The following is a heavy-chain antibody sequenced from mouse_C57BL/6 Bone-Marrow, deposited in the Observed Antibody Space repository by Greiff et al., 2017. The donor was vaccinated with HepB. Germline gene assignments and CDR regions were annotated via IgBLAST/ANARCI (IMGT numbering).Heavy chain of an antibody. CDR3: ARGALFMSRYFDY. CDR2: IHPNSGST. Sequence: QVQLQQPGAELVKPGASVKLSCKASGYTFTSYWMHWVKQRPGQGLEWIGMIHPNSGSTNYNEKFKSKATLTVDKSSSTAYMQLSSLTSEDSAVYYCARGALFMSRYFDYWGQGTTLTVSS. J-gene: IGHJ2*01. V-gene: IGHV1-64*01. D-gene: IGHD1-1*01. CDR1: GYTFTSYW.